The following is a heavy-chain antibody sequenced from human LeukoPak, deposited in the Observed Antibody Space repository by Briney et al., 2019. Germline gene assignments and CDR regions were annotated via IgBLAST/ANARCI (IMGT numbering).Heavy chain of an antibody. Sequence: PGGSLRLSCAASGFTFITYWMHWVRQAPGKGLVWVSRINPDGSTTSYADSVKGRFTVSRDNAKNTLYLQMNSLRAEDTAVYYCARVSIRWYHFDYWGQRPLVTVSS. CDR2: INPDGSTT. CDR3: ARVSIRWYHFDY. D-gene: IGHD6-13*01. J-gene: IGHJ4*02. CDR1: GFTFITYW. V-gene: IGHV3-74*01.